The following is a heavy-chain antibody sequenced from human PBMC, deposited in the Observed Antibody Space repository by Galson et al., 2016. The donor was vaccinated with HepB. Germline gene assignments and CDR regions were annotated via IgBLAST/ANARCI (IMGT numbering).Heavy chain of an antibody. D-gene: IGHD3-22*01. V-gene: IGHV3-33*01. CDR3: ARGNGPRRSITMIVAYYYYYMDV. CDR2: K. J-gene: IGHJ6*03. Sequence: KYYADSVKGRFTISRDNSKNTLYLQMNSLRAEDTAVYYCARGNGPRRSITMIVAYYYYYMDVWGKGTTVTVSS.